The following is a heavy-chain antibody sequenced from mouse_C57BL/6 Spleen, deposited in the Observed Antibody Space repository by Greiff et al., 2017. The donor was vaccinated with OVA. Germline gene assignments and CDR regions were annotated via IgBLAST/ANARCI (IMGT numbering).Heavy chain of an antibody. V-gene: IGHV1-7*01. J-gene: IGHJ3*01. Sequence: QVQLKESGAELAKPGASVKLSCKASGYTFTSYWMHWVKQRPGQGLEWIGYINPSSGYTKYNQKFKDKATLTADKSSSTAYMQLSSLTYEDSAVYYCARSGYDYDGPFAYWGQGTLVTVSA. CDR1: GYTFTSYW. D-gene: IGHD2-4*01. CDR3: ARSGYDYDGPFAY. CDR2: INPSSGYT.